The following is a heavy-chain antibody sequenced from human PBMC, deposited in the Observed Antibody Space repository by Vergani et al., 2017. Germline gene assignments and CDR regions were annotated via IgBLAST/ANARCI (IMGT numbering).Heavy chain of an antibody. Sequence: QVQLVQSGAEVKKPGSSVKVSCKASGGTFSSYAISWVRQAPGQGLEWMGRIIPILGIANYAQKFQGRVTITADKSTSTAYMELSSLRSADTAVYYCARLPRGSSTVSGNRDYYYYSMDVWGQGTTVTVSS. J-gene: IGHJ6*02. CDR2: IIPILGIA. D-gene: IGHD4-17*01. CDR3: ARLPRGSSTVSGNRDYYYYSMDV. V-gene: IGHV1-69*04. CDR1: GGTFSSYA.